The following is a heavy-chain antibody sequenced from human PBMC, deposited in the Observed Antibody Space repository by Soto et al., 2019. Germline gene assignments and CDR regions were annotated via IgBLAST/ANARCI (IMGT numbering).Heavy chain of an antibody. CDR2: IYYSGST. Sequence: QVQLQESGPGLVKPSQTLSLTCTVSGGSISSGGYYWSWIRQHPGKGLEWIGYIYYSGSTYYNPSLKRRVTISVDTSKNQSSLKLSSVTAADTAVYYCARFIPGTGSDYWGQGTLVTVSS. D-gene: IGHD1-20*01. V-gene: IGHV4-31*03. J-gene: IGHJ4*02. CDR1: GGSISSGGYY. CDR3: ARFIPGTGSDY.